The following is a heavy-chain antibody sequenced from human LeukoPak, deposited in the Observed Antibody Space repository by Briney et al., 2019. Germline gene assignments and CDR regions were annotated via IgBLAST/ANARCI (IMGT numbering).Heavy chain of an antibody. D-gene: IGHD3-10*01. CDR3: ARDLSPVVRDSPMGY. CDR1: GFSFTSYG. V-gene: IGHV3-30*03. J-gene: IGHJ4*02. CDR2: ITYDGYYK. Sequence: GTSLRLSCAASGFSFTSYGMHWVRQAPGKGLEWVALITYDGYYKYYSDSVKGRFTISSDTSKNTLYLQMNSLRAEDTAVYYCARDLSPVVRDSPMGYWGQGTLVTVSS.